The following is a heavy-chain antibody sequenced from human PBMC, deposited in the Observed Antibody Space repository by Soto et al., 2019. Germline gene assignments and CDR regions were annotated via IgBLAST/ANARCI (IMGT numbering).Heavy chain of an antibody. CDR1: GFSLTTSRVG. D-gene: IGHD3-16*02. CDR2: IYWDDAK. Sequence: SGPTLVNPIQTLTLTCTFSGFSLTTSRVGVGWIRQPPGKALEWLAIIYWDDAKRYSPSLESRLAITKDTSKNQVVLTMTNLDPVDTATYYCAHIMITFGGVIALDASDFWGQGTMVTVSS. CDR3: AHIMITFGGVIALDASDF. V-gene: IGHV2-5*02. J-gene: IGHJ3*01.